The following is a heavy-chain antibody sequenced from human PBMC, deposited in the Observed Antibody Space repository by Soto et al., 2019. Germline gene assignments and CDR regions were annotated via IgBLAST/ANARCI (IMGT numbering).Heavy chain of an antibody. CDR3: ARRLGPRSRFGT. Sequence: SETLSLTCTVSGASISRGDYYWTWIRQPPGKGLEWIGYIYSSGSAHYNPSVKSRVTMSVDTSKNQFSLRLSSVTAAETAVYFCARRLGPRSRFGTWGQGTLVTVSS. CDR1: GASISRGDYY. D-gene: IGHD3-16*01. CDR2: IYSSGSA. V-gene: IGHV4-30-4*01. J-gene: IGHJ5*02.